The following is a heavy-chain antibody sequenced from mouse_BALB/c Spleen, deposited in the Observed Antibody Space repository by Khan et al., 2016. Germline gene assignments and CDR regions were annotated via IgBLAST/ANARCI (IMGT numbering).Heavy chain of an antibody. CDR1: GYTFTSYY. Sequence: QVQLQQPGAELVKPGASVNLSCKASGYTFTSYYMYWVKQRPGQGLEWIGGINPSNGVTNFTEKFKSKATLTLDKSSSTAYMQLSGLTSEDSAVYYCTRGGLFSPLDYWRQGTAVTVSS. J-gene: IGHJ4*01. D-gene: IGHD6-1*01. CDR3: TRGGLFSPLDY. CDR2: INPSNGVT. V-gene: IGHV1S81*02.